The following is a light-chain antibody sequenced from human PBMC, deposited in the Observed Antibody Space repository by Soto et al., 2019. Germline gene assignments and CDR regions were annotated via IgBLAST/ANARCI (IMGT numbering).Light chain of an antibody. Sequence: DMHMVQSPSSQSASVGDRVTITCRASQSITRYLNWYQQKPEKAPKLLLYAASISQSGVPSRFSGSGSGTDFTLTISNLQPEYLATYYPQSTYITSTSVLGT. CDR3: QSTYITST. V-gene: IGKV1-39*01. J-gene: IGKJ2*01. CDR1: QSITRY. CDR2: AAS.